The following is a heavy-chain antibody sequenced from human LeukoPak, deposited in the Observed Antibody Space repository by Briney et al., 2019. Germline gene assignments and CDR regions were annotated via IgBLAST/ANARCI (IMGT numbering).Heavy chain of an antibody. D-gene: IGHD3-3*01. CDR1: GASINDYY. CDR3: ARHTDYDFGSYYYYGMDV. Sequence: SETLSLTCTVSGASINDYYWSWIRQSAEKGLEWIGRIYTGGSTNYSPSLKSRVTMSEDASKNQFSLNLRSVSAADTAVYYCARHTDYDFGSYYYYGMDVWGQGTTVTVSS. V-gene: IGHV4-4*07. CDR2: IYTGGST. J-gene: IGHJ6*02.